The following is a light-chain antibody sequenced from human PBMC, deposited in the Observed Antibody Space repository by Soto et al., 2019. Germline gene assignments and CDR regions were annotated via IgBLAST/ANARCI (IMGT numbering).Light chain of an antibody. Sequence: EIVLMSFLAVLSVSTGERATLYCRASQSVSSNLAWYQQKPGQAPRLLIYGASTRATGIPARFSGSGSGTAFTLTFSILLSEDFAGYYCQQYNNWPSWTFGQGTKVDIK. CDR2: GAS. CDR3: QQYNNWPSWT. V-gene: IGKV3-15*01. CDR1: QSVSSN. J-gene: IGKJ1*01.